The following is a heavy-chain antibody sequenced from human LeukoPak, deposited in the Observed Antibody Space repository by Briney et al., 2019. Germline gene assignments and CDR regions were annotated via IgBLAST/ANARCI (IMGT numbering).Heavy chain of an antibody. V-gene: IGHV4-4*09. CDR3: ARLGYSYGYVPYYYMDV. CDR2: IYTSGST. CDR1: GGSFSSYY. Sequence: SETLSLTCAVYGGSFSSYYWSWIWQPPGKGLEWIGYIYTSGSTNYNPSLKSRVTISVDTSKNQFSLKLSSVTAADTAVYYCARLGYSYGYVPYYYMDVWGKGTTVTVSS. D-gene: IGHD5-18*01. J-gene: IGHJ6*03.